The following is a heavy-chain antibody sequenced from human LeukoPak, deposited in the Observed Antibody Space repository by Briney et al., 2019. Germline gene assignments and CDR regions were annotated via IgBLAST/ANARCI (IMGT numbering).Heavy chain of an antibody. CDR3: ARDIRGYSYGYGD. CDR2: ISSSSYI. CDR1: GFTFSSYS. D-gene: IGHD5-18*01. Sequence: PGGSLRLSCAASGFTFSSYSMNWVRQAPGKGLEWVSSISSSSYIYYADSVKGRFTISRDNAKNSLYLQMNGLRAEDTAVYYCARDIRGYSYGYGDWGQGTLVTVSS. V-gene: IGHV3-21*01. J-gene: IGHJ4*02.